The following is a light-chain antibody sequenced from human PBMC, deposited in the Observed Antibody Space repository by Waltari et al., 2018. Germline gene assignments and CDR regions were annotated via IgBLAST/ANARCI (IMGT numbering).Light chain of an antibody. CDR2: EVF. Sequence: QSALTQPPSASGSPGQSVTISCTGTSSDVGGYSSVSWYQQHPGKAPKLIIFEVFQRPSGVPDRFSGSKSGNTASLTVSGLQAEDEADYYCSSYAGSNNVVFGGGTKLTVL. CDR1: SSDVGGYSS. V-gene: IGLV2-8*01. CDR3: SSYAGSNNVV. J-gene: IGLJ2*01.